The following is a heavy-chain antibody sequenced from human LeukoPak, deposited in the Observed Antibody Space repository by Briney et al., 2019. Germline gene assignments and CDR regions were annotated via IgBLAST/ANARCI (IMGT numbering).Heavy chain of an antibody. CDR1: GFTFSSYW. Sequence: PGGSLRLSCAASGFTFSSYWMHWVRQAPGKGLVWVSRINNDGSSTNYADFVKGRFTISRDNAKNTLYLQMNSLRAEDTGVFYCASERWLQYWGQGTLVTISS. CDR3: ASERWLQY. J-gene: IGHJ4*02. CDR2: INNDGSST. D-gene: IGHD5-24*01. V-gene: IGHV3-74*01.